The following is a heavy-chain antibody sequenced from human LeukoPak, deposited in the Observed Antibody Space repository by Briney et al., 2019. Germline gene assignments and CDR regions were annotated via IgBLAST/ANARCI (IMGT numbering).Heavy chain of an antibody. J-gene: IGHJ4*02. V-gene: IGHV4-34*01. CDR1: GGSFSGYY. Sequence: SETLSLNCAVYGGSFSGYYWSWIRQPPGKGLEWIGEINHSGSTNYNPSLKSRVTISVDTSKNQFSLKLSSVTAADTAVYYCARGSTDPRGYSYGIRYYFDYWGQGTLVTVSS. CDR3: ARGSTDPRGYSYGIRYYFDY. D-gene: IGHD5-18*01. CDR2: INHSGST.